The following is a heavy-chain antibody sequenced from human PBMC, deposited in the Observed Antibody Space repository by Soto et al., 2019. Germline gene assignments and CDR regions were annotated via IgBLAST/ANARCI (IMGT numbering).Heavy chain of an antibody. CDR1: GGSISSYY. CDR2: IYYSGST. CDR3: ARTVAGTYYYYYMDV. V-gene: IGHV4-59*08. J-gene: IGHJ6*03. Sequence: PSETLSLTCTVAGGSISSYYWSWIRQPPGKGLEWIGYIYYSGSTNYNPSLKSRVTISVDTSKNQFSLKLSSVTAAGTAVYYCARTVAGTYYYYYMDVWGKGTTVTVSS. D-gene: IGHD6-19*01.